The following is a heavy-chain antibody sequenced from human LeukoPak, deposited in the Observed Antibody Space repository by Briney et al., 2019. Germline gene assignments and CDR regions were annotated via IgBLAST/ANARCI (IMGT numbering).Heavy chain of an antibody. D-gene: IGHD3-10*01. Sequence: KPSETLSLTCTVSGGSISSSSYYWGWIRQPPGKGLEWIGSIYYSGSTCYNPSLKSRVTISVDTSKNQFSLKLSSVTAADTAVYYCAGRLTMVRGVGFDYWGQGTLVTVSS. V-gene: IGHV4-39*01. CDR1: GGSISSSSYY. CDR3: AGRLTMVRGVGFDY. CDR2: IYYSGST. J-gene: IGHJ4*02.